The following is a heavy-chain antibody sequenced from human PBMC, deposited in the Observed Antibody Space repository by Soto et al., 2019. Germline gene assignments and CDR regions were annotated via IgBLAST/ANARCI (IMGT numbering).Heavy chain of an antibody. CDR2: ISGSGGGT. J-gene: IGHJ4*02. CDR3: AKVGYCSTTSCYLAENDY. CDR1: GFTFNIYA. Sequence: EVHLLQSGGGLVQPGGSLRLSCAASGFTFNIYAMNWVRQAPGKGLEWVSAISGSGGGTYYADSVRGRFTISRDNSKNTLFLQMSSLRAEDTAVYYCAKVGYCSTTSCYLAENDYWGQGTLVTVSS. D-gene: IGHD2-2*01. V-gene: IGHV3-23*01.